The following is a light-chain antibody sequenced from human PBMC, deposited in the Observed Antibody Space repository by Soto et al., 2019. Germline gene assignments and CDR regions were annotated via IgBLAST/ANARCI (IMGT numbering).Light chain of an antibody. CDR2: DAS. V-gene: IGKV3-11*01. CDR3: QQRSNWPRT. CDR1: QNVAEH. Sequence: EVVLTQSPATLSLSPGERGTLSCRASQNVAEHSAWYQQKPGQPPRLLIYDASKRATGVPARFSGSGSGTDFTLTISSLEPEDFAVYYCQQRSNWPRTFGQGTKVDIK. J-gene: IGKJ1*01.